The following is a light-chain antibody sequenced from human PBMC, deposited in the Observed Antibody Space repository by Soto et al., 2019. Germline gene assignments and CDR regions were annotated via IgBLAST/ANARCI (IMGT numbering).Light chain of an antibody. CDR1: QRVSNY. CDR2: DAS. CDR3: QQHINRLS. J-gene: IGKJ4*01. Sequence: EIVLTQSPATLSLSPGEKATLSCRASQRVSNYLAWYQQKPGQAPRLLIYDASNRATGIPARFSGSGSGTDFTFTISTLEPEDVAVYYCQQHINRLSFGGGTKVEIK. V-gene: IGKV3-11*01.